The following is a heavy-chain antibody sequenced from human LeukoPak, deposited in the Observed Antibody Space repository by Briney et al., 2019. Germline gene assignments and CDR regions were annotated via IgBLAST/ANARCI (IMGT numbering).Heavy chain of an antibody. D-gene: IGHD6-13*01. CDR2: FDPEDGET. CDR1: GYTLTELS. CDR3: ATHITGYSSSWLNFDY. V-gene: IGHV1-24*01. Sequence: ASVKVSCKVSGYTLTELSMYWVRQAPGKGLEWMGGFDPEDGETIYAKKFQGRVTMTEDTSTDTAYMELSSLRSEDTAVYYCATHITGYSSSWLNFDYWGQGTLVIVSS. J-gene: IGHJ4*02.